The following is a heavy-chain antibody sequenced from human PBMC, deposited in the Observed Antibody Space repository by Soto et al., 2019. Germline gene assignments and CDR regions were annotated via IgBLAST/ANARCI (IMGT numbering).Heavy chain of an antibody. CDR1: GGSIGSFY. CDR3: ARSHSFDGSIYHYYFDF. CDR2: IYASRAT. J-gene: IGHJ4*02. Sequence: SETLSLTCAVSGGSIGSFYWSWIRQSPGGTLEWIGYIYASRATTYNPSLESRVSMSVDIPNNEFSLDMTSVTAADTAVYYCARSHSFDGSIYHYYFDFWGQGTMVTVYS. D-gene: IGHD3-3*02. V-gene: IGHV4-59*01.